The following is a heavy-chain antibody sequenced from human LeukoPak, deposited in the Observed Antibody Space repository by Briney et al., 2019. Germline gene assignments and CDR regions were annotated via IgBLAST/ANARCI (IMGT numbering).Heavy chain of an antibody. J-gene: IGHJ4*02. CDR3: ARGRLVGYDFWSGYYTEGVYFDY. CDR1: GFTFSSYS. V-gene: IGHV3-48*01. Sequence: GGSLRLSCAASGFTFSSYSMNWVRQAPGKGLEWVSYISSSSSTIYYADSVKGRFTISRDNAKNPLYLQMNSLRAEDTAVYYCARGRLVGYDFWSGYYTEGVYFDYWGQGTLVTVSS. D-gene: IGHD3-3*01. CDR2: ISSSSSTI.